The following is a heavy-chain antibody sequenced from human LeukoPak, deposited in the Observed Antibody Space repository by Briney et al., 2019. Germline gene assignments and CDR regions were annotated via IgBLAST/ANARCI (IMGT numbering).Heavy chain of an antibody. V-gene: IGHV4-59*08. Sequence: SETLSLTCTVSSGSISSYHWNWIRQPPGKGLEWIGYISYSGSTNYNPSLKSRLTMSVDTSKNQFSLKLTSVTAADTAVYYCARQRDFYSGMDVWGQGTTVTVFS. CDR3: ARQRDFYSGMDV. CDR1: SGSISSYH. CDR2: ISYSGST. J-gene: IGHJ6*02.